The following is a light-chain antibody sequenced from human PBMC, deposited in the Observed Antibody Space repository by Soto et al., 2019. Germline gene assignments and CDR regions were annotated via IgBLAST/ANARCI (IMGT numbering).Light chain of an antibody. Sequence: QSALTQPPSASGSPGQSVTISCTGTSSDVGGYNYDSWYQQHPGKVPKLMIYEVTKRPSGVPDRFSGSKSGNTASLTVSGLQAADEADYYCSSYSGSNILVFGGGTKLTVL. V-gene: IGLV2-8*01. CDR1: SSDVGGYNY. CDR2: EVT. CDR3: SSYSGSNILV. J-gene: IGLJ3*02.